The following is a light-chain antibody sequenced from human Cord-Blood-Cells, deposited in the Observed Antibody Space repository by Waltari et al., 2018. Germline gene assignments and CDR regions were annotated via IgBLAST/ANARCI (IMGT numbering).Light chain of an antibody. V-gene: IGKV3-11*01. CDR2: DAS. CDR3: QQRSNWPPLT. J-gene: IGKJ4*01. CDR1: QSVSSY. Sequence: EIVLTQSPATLSLSPGERATISCRASQSVSSYLAWYQQKPGQAPRLLIYDASNRATCIPARFSGSGSGTDFTLTISSLEPEDFAVYYCQQRSNWPPLTFGGGTKVEIK.